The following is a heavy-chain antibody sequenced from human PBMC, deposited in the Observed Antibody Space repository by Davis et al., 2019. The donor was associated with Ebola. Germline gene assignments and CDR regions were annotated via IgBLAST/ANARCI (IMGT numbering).Heavy chain of an antibody. CDR1: GGSISSHY. CDR2: IYTSGRT. J-gene: IGHJ4*02. CDR3: VRDGCPGGSCYCGDY. V-gene: IGHV4-4*07. Sequence: PSEPLSLTCTAPGGSISSHYWSWIRQPAGKGLEWIGRIYTSGRTNYNPSLKSRVTMSVDTSKNQFSLRLSSVTAADTAVYYCVRDGCPGGSCYCGDYWGQGTLVTVSS. D-gene: IGHD2-15*01.